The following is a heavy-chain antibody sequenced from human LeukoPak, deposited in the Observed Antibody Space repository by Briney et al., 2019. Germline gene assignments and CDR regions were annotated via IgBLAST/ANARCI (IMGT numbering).Heavy chain of an antibody. CDR1: GYTFTGYY. J-gene: IGHJ4*02. Sequence: ASVKVSCKAFGYTFTGYYIHWVRQAPGQGLEWMGRINPNSGGTNYAQKFQGRVTMTRDTSISTAYMELSRLRSDDTAVYFCARDPGSTRGYWGQGTLVTVSS. V-gene: IGHV1-2*06. CDR2: INPNSGGT. D-gene: IGHD2-2*01. CDR3: ARDPGSTRGY.